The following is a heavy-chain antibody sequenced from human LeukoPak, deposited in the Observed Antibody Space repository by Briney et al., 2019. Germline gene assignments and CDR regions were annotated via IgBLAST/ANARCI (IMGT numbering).Heavy chain of an antibody. V-gene: IGHV3-9*01. D-gene: IGHD6-19*01. J-gene: IGHJ4*02. CDR2: ISWNSGSI. Sequence: GRSLRLSCAASGFTFDAYAMHWARQAPGKGLEWVSRISWNSGSIGYADSVKGRFTISRDNAKNSLYLQMNSLRAEDTALYYCAKGRTAVAGTLSDYWGQGTLVTVSS. CDR3: AKGRTAVAGTLSDY. CDR1: GFTFDAYA.